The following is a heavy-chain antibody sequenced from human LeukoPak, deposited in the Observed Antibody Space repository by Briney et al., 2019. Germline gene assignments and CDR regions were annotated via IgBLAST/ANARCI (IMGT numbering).Heavy chain of an antibody. V-gene: IGHV4-59*01. D-gene: IGHD6-13*01. CDR3: ARLYSSSLGRVFDY. Sequence: TSETLSLTCTVSGGSISSYYWSWIRQPPGKGLEWIGYIPYSGSTNYNPSLKSRVTISVDTSKNQFSLKLSSVTAADTAIYYCARLYSSSLGRVFDYWGQGTLVTVSS. J-gene: IGHJ4*02. CDR2: IPYSGST. CDR1: GGSISSYY.